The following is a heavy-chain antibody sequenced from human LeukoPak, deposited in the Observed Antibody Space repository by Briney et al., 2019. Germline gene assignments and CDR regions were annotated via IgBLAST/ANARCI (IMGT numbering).Heavy chain of an antibody. CDR1: GGSFSGYY. CDR3: ARENDYGGNGVDY. CDR2: INHSGST. Sequence: PSETLSLTCAVYGGSFSGYYWSWIRQPPGKGLEWIGEINHSGSTNYNPSLKSRVTISVDTSKNQFSLKLSSVTAADTAVYYCARENDYGGNGVDYWGQGTLVTVSS. V-gene: IGHV4-34*01. D-gene: IGHD4-23*01. J-gene: IGHJ4*02.